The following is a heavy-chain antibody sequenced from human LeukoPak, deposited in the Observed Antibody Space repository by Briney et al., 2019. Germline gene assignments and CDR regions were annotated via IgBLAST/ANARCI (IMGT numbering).Heavy chain of an antibody. V-gene: IGHV1-2*02. CDR2: INPNSGGT. J-gene: IGHJ5*02. Sequence: ASVTVSCTASGYTFTVYYMHWVRQAPGQGLEWLGWINPNSGGTNYAQKFQGRVTMTRDTSISTAYMELSRLRSDDTAVYYCARGYCSSTSCQDWFDPWGQGTLVTVSS. CDR3: ARGYCSSTSCQDWFDP. D-gene: IGHD2-2*01. CDR1: GYTFTVYY.